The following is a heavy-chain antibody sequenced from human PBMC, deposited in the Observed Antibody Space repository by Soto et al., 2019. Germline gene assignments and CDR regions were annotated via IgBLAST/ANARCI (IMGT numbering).Heavy chain of an antibody. Sequence: NPSETLSLTCTVSGGSISSGGYYWSWIRQHPGKGLEWIGYIYYSGSTYYNPSLKSRVTISVDTSKNQFSLKLSSVTAADTAVYYCARNAALAGGYYYYYMDVWGKGTTVTVSS. D-gene: IGHD6-6*01. CDR2: IYYSGST. J-gene: IGHJ6*03. V-gene: IGHV4-31*03. CDR3: ARNAALAGGYYYYYMDV. CDR1: GGSISSGGYY.